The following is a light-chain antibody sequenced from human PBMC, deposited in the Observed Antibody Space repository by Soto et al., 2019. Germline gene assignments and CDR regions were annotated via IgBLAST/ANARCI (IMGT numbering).Light chain of an antibody. V-gene: IGLV3-1*01. Sequence: SYELTQPPSVSVSPGQTASITCSGDKLGDKYASWYQQRPGQSPVLVIYQDSKRPSGIPERFSGSNSGNTATLTISGTQAMDVADYYCQAWDSGTVVFGGGTKLTVL. CDR2: QDS. J-gene: IGLJ2*01. CDR1: KLGDKY. CDR3: QAWDSGTVV.